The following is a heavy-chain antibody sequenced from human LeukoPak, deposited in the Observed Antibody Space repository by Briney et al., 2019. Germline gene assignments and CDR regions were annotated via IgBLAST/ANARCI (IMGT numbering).Heavy chain of an antibody. CDR2: ISSSGSYI. V-gene: IGHV3-21*01. CDR1: GFTFSSYS. CDR3: ARVLWLYYMDV. D-gene: IGHD2-21*01. Sequence: GGSLRLSCIASGFTFSSYSMNWVRQAPGKGPEWVSSISSSGSYIYYTDSVKGRFIISRDNAKNSLYLQMYSLRGEDTAVYYCARVLWLYYMDVWGKGTTVTVSS. J-gene: IGHJ6*03.